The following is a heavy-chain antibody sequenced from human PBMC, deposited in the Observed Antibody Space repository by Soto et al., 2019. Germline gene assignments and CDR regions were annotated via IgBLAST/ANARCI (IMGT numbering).Heavy chain of an antibody. CDR3: AGHTIAAPGTATGD. V-gene: IGHV4-39*01. D-gene: IGHD6-13*01. CDR1: GGSISSSSYY. Sequence: SETLCLTCTVSGGSISSSSYYWGWIRQPPGKGLEWIGSIYYSGSTYYNPSLKSRVTISVDTSKNQFSLKLRSVTAADTAVYYWAGHTIAAPGTATGDSVQGTLVIVAS. CDR2: IYYSGST. J-gene: IGHJ4*02.